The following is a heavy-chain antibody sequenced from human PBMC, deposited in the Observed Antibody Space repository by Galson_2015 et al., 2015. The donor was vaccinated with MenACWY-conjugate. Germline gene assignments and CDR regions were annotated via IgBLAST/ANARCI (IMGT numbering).Heavy chain of an antibody. V-gene: IGHV3-15*01. CDR3: TTHKPDSWGGLLFHFYMDV. CDR1: AFTFSNAY. D-gene: IGHD2-21*01. CDR2: IKSQTDGGKI. Sequence: SLRLSCAGSAFTFSNAYMSWVRQAPGKGLEWVGRIKSQTDGGKIDCAAPVKGRFTISRDDSKNTLYLQMNSLKIEDTAVYYCTTHKPDSWGGLLFHFYMDVWGKGTTV. J-gene: IGHJ6*03.